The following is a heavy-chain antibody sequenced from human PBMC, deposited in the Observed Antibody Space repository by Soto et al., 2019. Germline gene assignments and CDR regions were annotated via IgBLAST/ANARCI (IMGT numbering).Heavy chain of an antibody. Sequence: AASVKVSCKASGGTFSSYAISWVRQAPGQGLEWMGGIIPIFGTANYAQKFQGRVTITADESTSTAYMELSSLRSEDTAVYYCARDPSYYYDGSGYPGYAFDIWGQGTMVTVSS. CDR3: ARDPSYYYDGSGYPGYAFDI. D-gene: IGHD3-22*01. CDR2: IIPIFGTA. V-gene: IGHV1-69*13. CDR1: GGTFSSYA. J-gene: IGHJ3*02.